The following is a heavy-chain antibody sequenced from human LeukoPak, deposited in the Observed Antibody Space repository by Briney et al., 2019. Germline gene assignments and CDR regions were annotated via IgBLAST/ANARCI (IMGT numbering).Heavy chain of an antibody. J-gene: IGHJ1*01. CDR3: ASGARLVLRSSWYNYAEYCQH. V-gene: IGHV1-3*01. CDR1: GYTFTSCA. Sequence: ASVKVSCKASGYTFTSCAMHWVRQAPGQRLEWMGWINAGNGNTKYSQKFQGRVTVTRDTSASTAYMELSSLRSEDTAVYYCASGARLVLRSSWYNYAEYCQHWGQGTLVTVSS. CDR2: INAGNGNT. D-gene: IGHD6-13*01.